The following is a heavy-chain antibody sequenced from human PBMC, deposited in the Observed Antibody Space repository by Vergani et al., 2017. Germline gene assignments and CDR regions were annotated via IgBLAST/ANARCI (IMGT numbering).Heavy chain of an antibody. D-gene: IGHD3-22*01. CDR1: GGSISSGDDY. J-gene: IGHJ3*02. Sequence: QVQLQESGPGLVKPSQTLSLTCTVSGGSISSGDDYVSWIRQPPGKALEWIGYIYYSGSTYYNPSLKSRVTISVDTSKNQFSLTLSSVTAADTAVYYCARLVRDSSGNDAFDIWGQGTMVTVSS. CDR3: ARLVRDSSGNDAFDI. V-gene: IGHV4-30-4*08. CDR2: IYYSGST.